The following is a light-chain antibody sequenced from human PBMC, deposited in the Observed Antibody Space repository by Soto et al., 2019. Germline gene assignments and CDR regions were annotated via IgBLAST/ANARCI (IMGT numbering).Light chain of an antibody. J-gene: IGLJ2*01. V-gene: IGLV2-8*01. CDR3: SSYAGTSAVVV. CDR2: DVN. Sequence: QSVLTQPPSASGSPGQSVTISCTGTISDIGIYNYVSWHQQHPGKAPKLIIFDVNKRPPGVPDRFSGSKSGNTASLTVSGLQAEDEADYFCSSYAGTSAVVVFGGGTKLTVL. CDR1: ISDIGIYNY.